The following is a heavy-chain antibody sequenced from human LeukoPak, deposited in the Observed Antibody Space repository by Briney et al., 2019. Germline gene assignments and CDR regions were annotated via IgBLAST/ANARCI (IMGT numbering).Heavy chain of an antibody. D-gene: IGHD3-22*01. J-gene: IGHJ4*02. CDR2: IWYDGSNK. Sequence: PGGSLRLSCAASGFTFSSYGMHWVRQAPGKGLEWVAVIWYDGSNKYYADSVKGRFTISRDNSKNTLYLQMNSLRAEDTAVYYCASTETPYYYDSNGFYPYYFDYWGQGTLVTVSS. V-gene: IGHV3-30*02. CDR3: ASTETPYYYDSNGFYPYYFDY. CDR1: GFTFSSYG.